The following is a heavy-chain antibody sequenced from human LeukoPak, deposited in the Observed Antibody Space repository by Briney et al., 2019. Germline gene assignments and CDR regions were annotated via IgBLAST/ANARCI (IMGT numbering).Heavy chain of an antibody. D-gene: IGHD5-18*01. J-gene: IGHJ4*02. CDR2: FSSGSGFT. CDR3: AKDRTDTAMVIDPSFDY. Sequence: GGSLRLSCAASGFTFSSFAMSWVRQVPGRGMEWVASFSSGSGFTDYADSVKGRFTISRDNSKNTLYLQMNSLRAEDTAVYYCAKDRTDTAMVIDPSFDYWGQGTLVTVSS. CDR1: GFTFSSFA. V-gene: IGHV3-23*01.